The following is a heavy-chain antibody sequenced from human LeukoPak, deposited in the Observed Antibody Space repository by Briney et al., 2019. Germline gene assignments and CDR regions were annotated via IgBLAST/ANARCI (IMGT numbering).Heavy chain of an antibody. Sequence: PGGSLRLSCAASGLTFSSYGMNWIRQASGKGLEWLSYIDGSGGLIFYADSVKGRFTISRDNARNSLYLQMNSLTGEDTAVYYCVRNGNLKAVGFDYWGQGTLVTVSS. CDR2: IDGSGGLI. D-gene: IGHD4-23*01. CDR3: VRNGNLKAVGFDY. V-gene: IGHV3-48*03. J-gene: IGHJ4*02. CDR1: GLTFSSYG.